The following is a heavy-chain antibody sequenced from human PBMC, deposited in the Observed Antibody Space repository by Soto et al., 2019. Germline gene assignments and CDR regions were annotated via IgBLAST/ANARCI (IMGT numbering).Heavy chain of an antibody. CDR3: ARAEMCALINLDY. Sequence: GASVKFSCKASGYTFTGYYLHWVRQAPGQDLEWMGWINPNSGMTNSAQKFQGRVTMTRDTSITTAYMELSRLNSDDTAVYYCARAEMCALINLDYWGQGTLVTVSS. V-gene: IGHV1-2*02. CDR1: GYTFTGYY. D-gene: IGHD3-16*01. J-gene: IGHJ4*02. CDR2: INPNSGMT.